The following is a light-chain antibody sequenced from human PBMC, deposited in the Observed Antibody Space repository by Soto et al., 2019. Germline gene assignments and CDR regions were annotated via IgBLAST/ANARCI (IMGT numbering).Light chain of an antibody. J-gene: IGKJ1*01. CDR3: QQYNSYSSWT. V-gene: IGKV1-5*01. CDR1: HRLLHSNG. Sequence: MTQSPLSLPVTPGERASISCRSSHRLLHSNGYNYLAWYQQKPGRAPKLLIYDASTLESGVPSRFSGSGSGTEFTLTISSLQTDDFATYYCQQYNSYSSWTFGQGGIVDIK. CDR2: DAS.